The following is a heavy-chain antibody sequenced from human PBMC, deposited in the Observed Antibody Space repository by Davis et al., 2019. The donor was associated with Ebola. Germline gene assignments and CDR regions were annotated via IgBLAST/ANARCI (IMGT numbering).Heavy chain of an antibody. CDR3: ARDSGWLLTDWFDP. Sequence: GESLKISCAASGFTFSSYAMSWVRQAPGKGLEWVSYISSSSSTIYYADSVKGRFTISRDNAKNSLYLQMNSLRDEDTAVYYCARDSGWLLTDWFDPWGQGTLVTVSS. V-gene: IGHV3-48*02. CDR2: ISSSSSTI. CDR1: GFTFSSYA. J-gene: IGHJ5*02. D-gene: IGHD5-12*01.